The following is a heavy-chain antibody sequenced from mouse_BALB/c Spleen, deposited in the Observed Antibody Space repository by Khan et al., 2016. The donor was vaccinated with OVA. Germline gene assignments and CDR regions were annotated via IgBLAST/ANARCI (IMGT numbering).Heavy chain of an antibody. J-gene: IGHJ2*01. CDR3: ARRFVYGSRGDY. Sequence: QVQLQQSGAELAKPGASVKMSCKASGYTFTSYWMHWVKQRPGQGLEWIGYINPSTGYTEYNQKFKDKATLTADKSSSTAYMQLSSLTSADSAVYYCARRFVYGSRGDYWGQGTTLTVSS. V-gene: IGHV1-7*01. D-gene: IGHD1-1*01. CDR1: GYTFTSYW. CDR2: INPSTGYT.